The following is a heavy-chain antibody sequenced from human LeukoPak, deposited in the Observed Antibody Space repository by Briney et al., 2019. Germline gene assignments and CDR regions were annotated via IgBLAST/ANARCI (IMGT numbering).Heavy chain of an antibody. D-gene: IGHD3-10*01. J-gene: IGHJ4*02. V-gene: IGHV3-74*01. CDR1: GFAFSTYW. CDR3: ARDSGSGSYSGY. CDR2: INPDGSGT. Sequence: GGSLRLSCAASGFAFSTYWMHWVRQGPGKGLVWVTRINPDGSGTSHADSVKGRFTISRDNAKNTLYLQMNSLRAEDTAVYYCARDSGSGSYSGYWGLGTLVTVSS.